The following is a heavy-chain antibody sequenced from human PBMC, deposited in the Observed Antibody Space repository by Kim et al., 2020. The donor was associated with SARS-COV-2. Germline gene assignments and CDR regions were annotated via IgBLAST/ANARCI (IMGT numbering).Heavy chain of an antibody. J-gene: IGHJ6*02. D-gene: IGHD3-16*01. CDR3: AKDKSFFMNTFGGESGGMDV. Sequence: GRFRISRDSSKNTLYLQMNSLRPEDTAVYFCAKDKSFFMNTFGGESGGMDVWGQGTTVTVSS. V-gene: IGHV3-30*02.